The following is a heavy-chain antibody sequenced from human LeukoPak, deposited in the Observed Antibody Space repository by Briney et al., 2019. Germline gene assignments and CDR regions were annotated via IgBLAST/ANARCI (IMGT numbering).Heavy chain of an antibody. CDR3: ASVGFSGGWCPGY. V-gene: IGHV3-7*03. D-gene: IGHD2-15*01. CDR2: INNDSDRK. J-gene: IGHJ4*02. CDR1: QLSCSHYW. Sequence: PGRALLLSCVSSQLSCSHYWMSWARPAPGEGVQWVAAINNDSDRKENVGSVKGRFSISNDSATNPLYLQMNSLRAEDTAVYYCASVGFSGGWCPGYWGQGTLVTVSS.